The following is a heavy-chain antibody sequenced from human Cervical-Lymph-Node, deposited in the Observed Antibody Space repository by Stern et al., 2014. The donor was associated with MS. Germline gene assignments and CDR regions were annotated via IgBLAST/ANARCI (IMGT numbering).Heavy chain of an antibody. J-gene: IGHJ6*02. CDR3: AKATINWNHYYYGMDV. Sequence: EMQLVESGGGLVQPGGSLRLSCAASGFIFNTYAMSWVRQAPGQGLEWVSAISASGGITYYADSVKGRFPISRDNSKNTLYLQMNSLRAEDTAVYYCAKATINWNHYYYGMDVWGQGTTVTVSS. CDR1: GFIFNTYA. V-gene: IGHV3-23*04. D-gene: IGHD1-1*01. CDR2: ISASGGIT.